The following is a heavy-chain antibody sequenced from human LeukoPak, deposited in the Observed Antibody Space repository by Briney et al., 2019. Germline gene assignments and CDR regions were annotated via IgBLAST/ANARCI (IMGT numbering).Heavy chain of an antibody. V-gene: IGHV3-7*01. Sequence: GGSLRLSCATSGFFFNSYWMTWVRQAPGEGLEWVANIKYDESEKYLVESVKGRFTISRDNAQSSLFLQMDSLRVEDTAVYYCVRGRDGSFWGRGTQVTVSS. CDR1: GFFFNSYW. CDR2: IKYDESEK. D-gene: IGHD5-24*01. J-gene: IGHJ4*02. CDR3: VRGRDGSF.